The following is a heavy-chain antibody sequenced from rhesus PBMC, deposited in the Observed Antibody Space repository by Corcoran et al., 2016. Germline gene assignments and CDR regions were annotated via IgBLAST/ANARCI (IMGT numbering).Heavy chain of an antibody. CDR2: ISGSSGST. V-gene: IGHV4-65*01. CDR3: ARDESLSGSSHY. J-gene: IGHJ4*01. CDR1: GGSVSSSNW. Sequence: QVQLQESGPGLVKPSETLSLTCAVSGGSVSSSNWWSWIRPPPGKGLEWIGYISGSSGSTYYNPSLKSRVTISTDTSKNQCSLKLSSVTAADTAVYYCARDESLSGSSHYWGQGVLVTVSS. D-gene: IGHD6-25*01.